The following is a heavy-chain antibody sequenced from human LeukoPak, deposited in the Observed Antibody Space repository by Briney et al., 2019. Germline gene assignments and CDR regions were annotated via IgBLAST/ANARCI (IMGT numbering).Heavy chain of an antibody. D-gene: IGHD6-19*01. Sequence: GASVKVSCKASGYTFTGYYMHWVRQAPGQGLEWMRWINPNSGGTNYAQKFQGRVTMTRDTSISTAYMELSRLRSDDTAVYYCARPYSSGWYSYYMDVWGKGTTVTVSS. CDR1: GYTFTGYY. J-gene: IGHJ6*03. CDR2: INPNSGGT. CDR3: ARPYSSGWYSYYMDV. V-gene: IGHV1-2*02.